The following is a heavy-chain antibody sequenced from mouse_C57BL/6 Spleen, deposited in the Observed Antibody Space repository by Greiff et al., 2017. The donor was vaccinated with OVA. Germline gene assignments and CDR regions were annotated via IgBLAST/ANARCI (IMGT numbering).Heavy chain of an antibody. CDR2: IDPSVSYT. J-gene: IGHJ4*01. Sequence: VQLQQPGAELVMPGASVKLSCTASGYTFTSYWMHWVKQRPGQGLEWIGEIDPSVSYTNYNQKFKGQSTLTVDKSSSTAYMQLSSLTEEDSAVDYCARSGVLRSAKGHWGQGTSVTVSS. D-gene: IGHD1-1*01. V-gene: IGHV1-69*01. CDR3: ARSGVLRSAKGH. CDR1: GYTFTSYW.